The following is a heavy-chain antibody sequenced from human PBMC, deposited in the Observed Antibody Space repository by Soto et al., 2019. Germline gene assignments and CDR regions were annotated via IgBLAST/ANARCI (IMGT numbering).Heavy chain of an antibody. CDR2: IYHSGST. CDR3: ARGIVATWYFDY. V-gene: IGHV4-30-2*01. CDR1: GGSISSGGYS. D-gene: IGHD5-12*01. Sequence: SETLSLTCAVSGGSISSGGYSWGWIRQPPGKGLEWIGYIYHSGSTYYNPSLKSRVTISVDRSKNQFSLKLSSVTAADTAVYYCARGIVATWYFDYWGQGTLVTVSS. J-gene: IGHJ4*02.